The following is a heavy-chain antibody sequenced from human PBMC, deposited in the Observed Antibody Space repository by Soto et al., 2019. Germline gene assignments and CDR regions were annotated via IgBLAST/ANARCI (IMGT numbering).Heavy chain of an antibody. CDR1: EFTFSSYA. V-gene: IGHV3-30*18. CDR2: VSNDGSNK. Sequence: QVQLVESGGGVVQPGESLRLSCAASEFTFSSYAMHWVRQAPGKGLEWVAVVSNDGSNKYYADSVKGRFTTSRDHSKNTLNLQMNSLSAEATAVYYCAKDESTNSRSYHALDVWGQGTRVTVSS. J-gene: IGHJ6*02. D-gene: IGHD2-8*01. CDR3: AKDESTNSRSYHALDV.